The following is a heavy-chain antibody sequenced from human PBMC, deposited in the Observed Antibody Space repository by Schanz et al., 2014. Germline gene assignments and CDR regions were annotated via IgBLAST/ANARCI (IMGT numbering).Heavy chain of an antibody. Sequence: QVQLVESGGGVVQPERSLRLSCAASGFNFANHAIHWVRQGQGNGLQWVAATRYDGNNKYYVDSVKGRFTISRDNSKNTLYLQVNSLRAEDTAVYYCVRDLGGDQTDYWGQGTLVTVSS. J-gene: IGHJ4*02. CDR2: TRYDGNNK. V-gene: IGHV3-33*01. D-gene: IGHD4-17*01. CDR3: VRDLGGDQTDY. CDR1: GFNFANHA.